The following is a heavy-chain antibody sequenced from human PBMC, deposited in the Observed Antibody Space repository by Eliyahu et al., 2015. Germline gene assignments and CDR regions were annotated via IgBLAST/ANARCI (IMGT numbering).Heavy chain of an antibody. Sequence: VQLVESGGGLVKPGGXLRLXCAASGXPFCTYILNWVRQXPGKGLEWVSSISSSSSYIYYADSVKGRFTISRDNAKNSLYLQMNSLRAEDTAVYYCARDDIAAADPYYYYYGMDVWGQGTTVTVSS. D-gene: IGHD6-13*01. CDR1: GXPFCTYI. CDR2: ISSSSSYI. CDR3: ARDDIAAADPYYYYYGMDV. J-gene: IGHJ6*02. V-gene: IGHV3-21*01.